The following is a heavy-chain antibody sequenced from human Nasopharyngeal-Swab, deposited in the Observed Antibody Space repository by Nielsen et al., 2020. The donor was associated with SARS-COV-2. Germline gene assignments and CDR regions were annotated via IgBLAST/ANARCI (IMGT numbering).Heavy chain of an antibody. CDR1: GGSISSYY. D-gene: IGHD3-3*01. J-gene: IGHJ5*02. CDR3: ARGTKDFWSGSGGHWFDP. Sequence: SCTVSGGSISSYYWSWIRQPPGKGLEWIGYIYYSGSTNYNPSLKSRVTISVDTSKNQFSLKLSSVTAADTAVYYCARGTKDFWSGSGGHWFDPWGQGTLVTVSS. V-gene: IGHV4-59*01. CDR2: IYYSGST.